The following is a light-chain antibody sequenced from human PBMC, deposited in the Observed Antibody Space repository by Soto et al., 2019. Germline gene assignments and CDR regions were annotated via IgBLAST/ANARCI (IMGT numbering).Light chain of an antibody. CDR3: QQYGSSFLYT. V-gene: IGKV3-20*01. J-gene: IGKJ2*01. CDR1: QSVNGNY. Sequence: EIVLTQSPGTLPLSPGERATLSCRASQSVNGNYLTRYQQKPGQAPRLLIYGASTRSTGTPDRFSGSASGTAFTLTISRLEPEDFAVYYCQQYGSSFLYTFGQGTKLEIK. CDR2: GAS.